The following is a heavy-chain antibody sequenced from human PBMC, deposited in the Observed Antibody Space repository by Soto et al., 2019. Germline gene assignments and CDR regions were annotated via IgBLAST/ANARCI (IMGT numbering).Heavy chain of an antibody. CDR1: GFSLSTSGVG. Sequence: QITLKESGPTLVKPTQTLTLTCTFSGFSLSTSGVGVGWSRQPPGKALEWLALIYWDDDKRYSPSLKSRLTITKDTSKNQVVLTMTNMDPVDTATYYCAHRPRATNAFDIWGQGTMVTVSS. V-gene: IGHV2-5*02. CDR2: IYWDDDK. CDR3: AHRPRATNAFDI. D-gene: IGHD1-26*01. J-gene: IGHJ3*02.